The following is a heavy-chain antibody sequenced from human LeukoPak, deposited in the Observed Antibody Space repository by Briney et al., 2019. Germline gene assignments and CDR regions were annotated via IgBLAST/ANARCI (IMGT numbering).Heavy chain of an antibody. Sequence: GGSLRLPCAASGFTVSSIHMVWVRQAPGRGLEWVSVTYTGGNSYYADSVKGRFIISRDISKNTLYLQMNSLRAEDSALYYCARGGRGSAAVVAPRSFDIWGQGTMVTVSS. CDR1: GFTVSSIH. CDR2: TYTGGNS. CDR3: ARGGRGSAAVVAPRSFDI. J-gene: IGHJ3*02. V-gene: IGHV3-53*01. D-gene: IGHD3-22*01.